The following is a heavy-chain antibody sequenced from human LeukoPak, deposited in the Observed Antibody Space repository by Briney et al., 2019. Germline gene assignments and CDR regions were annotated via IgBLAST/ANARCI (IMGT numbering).Heavy chain of an antibody. CDR3: ARDPSYGIFDY. CDR1: GFTFSVYS. Sequence: GGSLRLSCAASGFTFSVYSMNWIRQAPGKGLEWVSYIGSSSTYITYADSVKGRFTISRDNAKNSLYLQMNSLRAEDTAVYYCARDPSYGIFDYWGQGTLVTVSS. J-gene: IGHJ4*02. V-gene: IGHV3-21*01. CDR2: IGSSSTYI. D-gene: IGHD5-18*01.